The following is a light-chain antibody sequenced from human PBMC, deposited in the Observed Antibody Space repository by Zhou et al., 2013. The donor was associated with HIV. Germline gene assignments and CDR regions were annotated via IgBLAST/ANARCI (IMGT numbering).Light chain of an antibody. V-gene: IGKV1-39*01. CDR2: AAS. CDR1: QDIRKY. CDR3: QQSYSTPWT. J-gene: IGKJ1*01. Sequence: DIQMTQSPSSLSASVGDRVTITCQASQDIRKYLNWYQQKPGKAPKLLIYAASSLESGVPSRFSGSGSGTDFTLTISCLQPEDFAIYYCQQSYSTPWTFGQGTKVEIK.